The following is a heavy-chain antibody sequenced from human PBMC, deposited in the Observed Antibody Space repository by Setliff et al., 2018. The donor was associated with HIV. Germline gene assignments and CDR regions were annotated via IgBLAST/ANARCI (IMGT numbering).Heavy chain of an antibody. CDR3: AQLGMVDDFDY. V-gene: IGHV4-59*01. J-gene: IGHJ4*02. Sequence: KPSETLSLTCAVSGYSISSNYWSWIRQPPGKGLEWIGYIYYSGSTNYNPSLKSRVTISVDTSKNHFSLKLRSVTAADTAVYYCAQLGMVDDFDYWGQGTLVTVSS. CDR1: GYSISSNY. D-gene: IGHD1-1*01. CDR2: IYYSGST.